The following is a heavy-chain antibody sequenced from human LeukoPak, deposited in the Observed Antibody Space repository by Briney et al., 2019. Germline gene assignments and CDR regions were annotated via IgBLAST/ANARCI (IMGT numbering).Heavy chain of an antibody. CDR2: INPSGGST. CDR1: GYTFTSYY. D-gene: IGHD3-16*01. J-gene: IGHJ4*02. Sequence: ASVKVSCKASGYTFTSYYMHWVRQAPGQGLEWMGIINPSGGSTSYAKKFQDRVTMTRDTSTSTVYMELRSLRSEDTAVYYCARDNYDYVDFDYWGQGTLVTV. CDR3: ARDNYDYVDFDY. V-gene: IGHV1-46*01.